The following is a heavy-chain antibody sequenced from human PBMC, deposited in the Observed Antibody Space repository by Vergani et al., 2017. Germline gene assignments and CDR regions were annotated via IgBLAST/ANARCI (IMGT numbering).Heavy chain of an antibody. Sequence: EVQLVESGGGLVQPGGSLRLSCAASGFPFSSYSMNWVRQAPGKGLEWVSYISSSSSTIYYADSVKGRFTISRDNAKNSLYLQMNSLRAEDTAVYYCARGGSGSYSPYYYYYGMDVWGQGTTVTVSS. D-gene: IGHD3-10*01. CDR2: ISSSSSTI. J-gene: IGHJ6*02. CDR3: ARGGSGSYSPYYYYYGMDV. V-gene: IGHV3-48*01. CDR1: GFPFSSYS.